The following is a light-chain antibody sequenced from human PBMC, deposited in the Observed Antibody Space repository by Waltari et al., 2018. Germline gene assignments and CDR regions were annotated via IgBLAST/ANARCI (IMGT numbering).Light chain of an antibody. Sequence: QSALTQPASVSGSPGQSITISCIGTSSDVGGYNYVSWYQQHPGKPPKVMIYDVSNRPSGVSNRFSGSKSGNTASLTISGLQAEDEADYYCSSYTSGNTVIFGGGTKLTVL. CDR3: SSYTSGNTVI. V-gene: IGLV2-14*03. CDR2: DVS. CDR1: SSDVGGYNY. J-gene: IGLJ2*01.